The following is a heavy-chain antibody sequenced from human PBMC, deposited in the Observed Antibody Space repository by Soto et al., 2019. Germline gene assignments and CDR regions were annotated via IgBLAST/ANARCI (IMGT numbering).Heavy chain of an antibody. Sequence: SETLSLTCTVSGGSISTYYGNWIRQPPGKGVEWIGSIYHSGSTSYNPSLKSRVTISVDTSKNQFSLKLTSVTAADTAVYYCARTFYDSGQYYNSCFDPWGQGTLVTVSS. CDR1: GGSISTYY. V-gene: IGHV4-59*01. CDR3: ARTFYDSGQYYNSCFDP. J-gene: IGHJ5*02. D-gene: IGHD3-10*01. CDR2: IYHSGST.